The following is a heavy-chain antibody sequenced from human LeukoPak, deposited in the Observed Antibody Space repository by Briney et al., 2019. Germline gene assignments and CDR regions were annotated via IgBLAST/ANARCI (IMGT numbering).Heavy chain of an antibody. CDR3: ARDESYGSGSYYKDYYYGMDV. Sequence: GRSLRLSCAASGFTFSSYGMHWVRQAPGKGLEWVAVIWHDGSNKYYADSVKGRFTISRDNSKNTLYLQMNSLRAEDTAVYYCARDESYGSGSYYKDYYYGMDVWGQGTTVTVSS. CDR2: IWHDGSNK. V-gene: IGHV3-33*01. CDR1: GFTFSSYG. D-gene: IGHD3-10*01. J-gene: IGHJ6*02.